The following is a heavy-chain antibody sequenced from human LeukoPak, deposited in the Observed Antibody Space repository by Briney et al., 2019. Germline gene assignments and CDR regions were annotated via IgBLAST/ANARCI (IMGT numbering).Heavy chain of an antibody. CDR3: ARDGIYGYYYMDV. CDR2: IYYSGNT. CDR1: GGSISSYY. D-gene: IGHD1-26*01. J-gene: IGHJ6*03. Sequence: SETLSLTCTVSGGSISSYYFNWIRQPPGKGLERIGYIYYSGNTNYNPSLKSRVTISVDTSRNQFSLKLSSVTAADTAVYYCARDGIYGYYYMDVWGKGTTVTISS. V-gene: IGHV4-59*01.